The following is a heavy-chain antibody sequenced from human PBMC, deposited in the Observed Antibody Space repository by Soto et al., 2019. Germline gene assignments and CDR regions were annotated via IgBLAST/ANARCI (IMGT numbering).Heavy chain of an antibody. Sequence: QVQLQESGPGLVEPSQTLSLTCSVSGDSVNNGRYYWSWIRQTPGKGLEWIGHIYNSGSTYSNPSLRSRITTSVDTSKNQFSLKLSSVTAADTAVYYCARGPAGDKVDYWGQGTLVTVSS. CDR2: IYNSGST. D-gene: IGHD7-27*01. V-gene: IGHV4-30-4*08. J-gene: IGHJ4*02. CDR3: ARGPAGDKVDY. CDR1: GDSVNNGRYY.